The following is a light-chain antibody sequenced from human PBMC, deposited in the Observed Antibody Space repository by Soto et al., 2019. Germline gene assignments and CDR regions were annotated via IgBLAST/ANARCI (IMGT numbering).Light chain of an antibody. Sequence: QSALTQPASVSGSPGQSIIISCTGTSSDVGSYSLVSWYQQHPGKAPKLMIYEGSKRPSGVSNRFSGSKSGNTASLTISGLQAEDEADYYCCSYAGSSTPYVFGTGTKVTVL. CDR3: CSYAGSSTPYV. CDR1: SSDVGSYSL. V-gene: IGLV2-23*01. J-gene: IGLJ1*01. CDR2: EGS.